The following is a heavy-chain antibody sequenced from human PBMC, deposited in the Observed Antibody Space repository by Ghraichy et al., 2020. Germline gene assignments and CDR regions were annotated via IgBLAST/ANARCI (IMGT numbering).Heavy chain of an antibody. CDR2: ISSSSSTI. CDR1: GFTFSSYS. CDR3: ARDLGYYYDSSGYEGGGY. Sequence: GGSLRLSCAASGFTFSSYSMNWVRQAPGKGLEWVSYISSSSSTIYYADSVKGRFTISRDNAKNSLYLQMNSLRAEDTAVYYCARDLGYYYDSSGYEGGGYWGQGTLVTVSS. V-gene: IGHV3-48*01. D-gene: IGHD3-22*01. J-gene: IGHJ4*02.